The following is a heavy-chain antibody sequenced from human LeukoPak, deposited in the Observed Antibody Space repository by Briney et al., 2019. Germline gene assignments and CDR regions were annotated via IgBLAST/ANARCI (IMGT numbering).Heavy chain of an antibody. V-gene: IGHV3-48*02. J-gene: IGHJ6*01. D-gene: IGHD3-10*02. CDR2: ISSRGTTV. Sequence: GGSLRVSCVASVCTLSDYSMNWVRPPPGKGLAWVSYISSRGTTVFYADSVKGRFTISRENARNSVFVQMSGLRDEGTAAYFCARVHGVCSTPPCYAANADVWGKGTKVRVS. CDR3: ARVHGVCSTPPCYAANADV. CDR1: VCTLSDYS.